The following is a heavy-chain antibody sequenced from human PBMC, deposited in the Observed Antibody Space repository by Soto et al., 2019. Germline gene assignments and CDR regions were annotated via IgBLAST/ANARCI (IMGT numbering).Heavy chain of an antibody. V-gene: IGHV3-33*08. D-gene: IGHD6-19*01. CDR3: ARDQGSGWDDAFDI. J-gene: IGHJ3*02. CDR1: GFTFNNYA. CDR2: ISSDGSKK. Sequence: PGGSLRLACAASGFTFNNYAMSWVRQAPGEGLERVPVISSDGSKKYYADSVKGRFTISRDNSKNTLYLQMNSLRAEDTAVYYCARDQGSGWDDAFDIWGQGTMVTVSS.